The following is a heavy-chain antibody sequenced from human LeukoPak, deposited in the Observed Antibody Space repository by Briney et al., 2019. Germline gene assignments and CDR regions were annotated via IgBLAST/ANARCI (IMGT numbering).Heavy chain of an antibody. J-gene: IGHJ5*02. CDR1: GGSISNGSYY. V-gene: IGHV4-61*02. CDR2: IYTSGST. D-gene: IGHD3-9*01. CDR3: ARGILRYFDWLFLPAGWFDP. Sequence: KASETLSLTCTVPGGSISNGSYYWSWIRQPAGKGLEWIGRIYTSGSTNYNPSLKSRVTISVDTSKNQFSLKLSSVTAADTAVYYCARGILRYFDWLFLPAGWFDPWGQGTLVTVSS.